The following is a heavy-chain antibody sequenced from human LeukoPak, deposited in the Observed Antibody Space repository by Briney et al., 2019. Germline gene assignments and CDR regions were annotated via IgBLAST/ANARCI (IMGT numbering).Heavy chain of an antibody. CDR2: INHSGST. V-gene: IGHV4-39*07. D-gene: IGHD1-14*01. CDR3: ARGRYSMDV. Sequence: PSETLSLTCTVSGGSISSSSYYWGWIRQPPGKGLEWIGEINHSGSTNYNPSLKSRVTISVDTSKNQFSLKLSSVTAADTAVYYCARGRYSMDVWGKGTTVTVSS. CDR1: GGSISSSSYY. J-gene: IGHJ6*03.